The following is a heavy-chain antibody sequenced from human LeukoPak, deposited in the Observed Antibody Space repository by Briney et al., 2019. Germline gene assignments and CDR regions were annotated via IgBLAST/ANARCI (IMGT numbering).Heavy chain of an antibody. CDR2: IYYSGST. Sequence: SETLSLTCTVSGGSISSYYWGWIRQPPGKGLEWIGYIYYSGSTNYNPSLKSRVTISVDTSKNQFSLKLSSVTAADTAVYYCARHYPDYDILTGYYPQLGFDPWGQGTLVTVSS. D-gene: IGHD3-9*01. CDR1: GGSISSYY. J-gene: IGHJ5*02. CDR3: ARHYPDYDILTGYYPQLGFDP. V-gene: IGHV4-59*08.